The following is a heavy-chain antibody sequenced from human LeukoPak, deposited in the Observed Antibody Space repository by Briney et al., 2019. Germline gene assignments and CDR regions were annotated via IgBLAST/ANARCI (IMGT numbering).Heavy chain of an antibody. Sequence: SETLSLTCTVSGGSISNYYWSWIRQSPGKGLEWIAYIYNSGSTNYNPSLKSRVTISVDTSKNPFSLKLSSVTAADTAVYYCARREVTTSWYFDLWGRGTLVTVSS. CDR2: IYNSGST. CDR3: ARREVTTSWYFDL. CDR1: GGSISNYY. J-gene: IGHJ2*01. V-gene: IGHV4-59*08. D-gene: IGHD4-17*01.